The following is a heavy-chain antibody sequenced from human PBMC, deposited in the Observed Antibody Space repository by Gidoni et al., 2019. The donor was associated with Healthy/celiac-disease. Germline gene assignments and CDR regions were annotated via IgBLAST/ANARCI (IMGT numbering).Heavy chain of an antibody. CDR3: ARSQTTTVTTDFDY. CDR1: GGSFSGYY. Sequence: QVQLQQWGAGLLKPSETLPLTCAVYGGSFSGYYWSWIRQPPGKGLEWIGEINHSGSTNYNPSLKSRVTISVDTSKNQFSLKLSSVTAADTAVYYCARSQTTTVTTDFDYWGQGTLVTVSS. D-gene: IGHD4-17*01. V-gene: IGHV4-34*01. CDR2: INHSGST. J-gene: IGHJ4*02.